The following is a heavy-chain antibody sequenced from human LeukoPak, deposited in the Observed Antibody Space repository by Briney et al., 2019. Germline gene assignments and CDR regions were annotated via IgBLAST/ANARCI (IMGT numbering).Heavy chain of an antibody. Sequence: GASVKVSCKVSGYTLTELSMHWVRQAPGKGLEWMGGFDPEDGETIYAQKFQGRVTMTEDTSTDTAYMELSNLRSEDTAVYYCATGGGICSSTSCRPYYYGMDVWGKGITVTVSS. CDR1: GYTLTELS. CDR3: ATGGGICSSTSCRPYYYGMDV. D-gene: IGHD2-2*01. J-gene: IGHJ6*04. V-gene: IGHV1-24*01. CDR2: FDPEDGET.